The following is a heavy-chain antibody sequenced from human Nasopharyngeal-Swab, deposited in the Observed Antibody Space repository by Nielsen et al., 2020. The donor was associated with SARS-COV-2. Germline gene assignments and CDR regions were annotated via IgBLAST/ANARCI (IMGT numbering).Heavy chain of an antibody. CDR2: ISSSSSSYI. J-gene: IGHJ6*02. Sequence: GESLKISCAASGFTFSSYSMNWVRQAPGKGLEWVSSISSSSSSYIYYADSVKGRFTISRDNAKNSLYLQMNSLRAEDTAVYYCASLGATEPTSYYYYGMDVWGQGTTVTVSS. CDR1: GFTFSSYS. V-gene: IGHV3-21*01. D-gene: IGHD5-12*01. CDR3: ASLGATEPTSYYYYGMDV.